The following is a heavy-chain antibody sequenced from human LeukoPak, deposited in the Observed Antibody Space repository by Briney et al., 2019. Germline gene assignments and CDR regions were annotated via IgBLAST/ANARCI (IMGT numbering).Heavy chain of an antibody. CDR3: ARGPIVATISFDY. D-gene: IGHD5-12*01. J-gene: IGHJ4*02. CDR2: IYYSGST. Sequence: SETLSLTCTVSGGSISSYYWSWIRQPPGKGLEWIGYIYYSGSTNYNPSLKGRVTISVDTSKNQFSLKLSSVTAADTAVYYCARGPIVATISFDYWGQGTLVTVSS. CDR1: GGSISSYY. V-gene: IGHV4-59*01.